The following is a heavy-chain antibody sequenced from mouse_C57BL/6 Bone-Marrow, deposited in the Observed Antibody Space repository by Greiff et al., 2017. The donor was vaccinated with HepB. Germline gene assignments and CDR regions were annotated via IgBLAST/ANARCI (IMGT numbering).Heavy chain of an antibody. Sequence: VKLMESGAELVKPGASVKLSCKASGYTFTEYTIHWVKQRSGQGLEWIGWFYPGSGSIKYNEKFKDKATLTADKSSSTVYMELSRLTSEDSAVYFCARHEEEEAGTWCFAYWGQGTLVTVSA. CDR3: ARHEEEEAGTWCFAY. J-gene: IGHJ3*01. CDR2: FYPGSGSI. D-gene: IGHD4-1*01. CDR1: GYTFTEYT. V-gene: IGHV1-62-2*01.